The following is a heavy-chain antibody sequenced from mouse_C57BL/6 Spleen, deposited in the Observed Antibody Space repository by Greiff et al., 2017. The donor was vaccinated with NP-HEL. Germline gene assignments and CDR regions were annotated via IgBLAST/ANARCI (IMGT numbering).Heavy chain of an antibody. CDR1: GFNIKDYY. J-gene: IGHJ2*01. CDR2: IDPEDGET. CDR3: AREGVVSPYFDY. D-gene: IGHD1-1*01. V-gene: IGHV14-2*01. Sequence: EVKLMESGAELVKPGASVKLSCTASGFNIKDYYMHWVKQRTEQGLEWIGRIDPEDGETKYAPKFQGKATITADTSSNTAYLQLSSLTSEDAAVYYCAREGVVSPYFDYWGQGTTLTVSS.